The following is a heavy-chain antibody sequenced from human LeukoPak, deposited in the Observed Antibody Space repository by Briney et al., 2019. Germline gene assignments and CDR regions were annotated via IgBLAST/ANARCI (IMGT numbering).Heavy chain of an antibody. CDR3: ARAWQDIVVVPAAIGY. CDR1: GFTLSSYS. Sequence: PGGSLRLSCAASGFTLSSYSMNWVRQAPGKGLEWVSSISSSSSYIYYADSVKGRFTISRDNAKNSLYLQMNSLRAEDTAVYYCARAWQDIVVVPAAIGYWGQGTLVTVSS. CDR2: ISSSSSYI. V-gene: IGHV3-21*01. D-gene: IGHD2-2*01. J-gene: IGHJ4*02.